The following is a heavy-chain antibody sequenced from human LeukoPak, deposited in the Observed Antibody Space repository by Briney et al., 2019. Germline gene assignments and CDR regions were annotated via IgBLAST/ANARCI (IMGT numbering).Heavy chain of an antibody. CDR1: GFTFSSYA. D-gene: IGHD2-2*01. V-gene: IGHV3-7*04. Sequence: GGSLRLSCAASGFTFSSYAMSWVRQAPGKGLEWVANIKEDGSEKYYVDSVKGRITISRDNGKNSLYLQMNSLRAEDTAVYYCARDVTPLYSNSRKVNYGMDVWGHGTSVTVSS. CDR2: IKEDGSEK. CDR3: ARDVTPLYSNSRKVNYGMDV. J-gene: IGHJ6*02.